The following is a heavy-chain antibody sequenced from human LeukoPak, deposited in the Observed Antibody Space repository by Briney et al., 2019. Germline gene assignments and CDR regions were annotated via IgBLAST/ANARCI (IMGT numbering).Heavy chain of an antibody. V-gene: IGHV3-7*01. CDR3: AGGAGFLIDY. J-gene: IGHJ4*02. D-gene: IGHD2/OR15-2a*01. Sequence: GGSLRLSCAASGFTFSNYWMNWVRQAPGKGPEWVAIIKKDGSEKYYVDSVKGRFTISRDNAKNSLYLQMNSLRADVTAVYFCAGGAGFLIDYWGQGALVTVSS. CDR2: IKKDGSEK. CDR1: GFTFSNYW.